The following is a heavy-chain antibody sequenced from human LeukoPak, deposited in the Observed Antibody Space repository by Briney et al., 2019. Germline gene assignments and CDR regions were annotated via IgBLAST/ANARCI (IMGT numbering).Heavy chain of an antibody. D-gene: IGHD5-12*01. J-gene: IGHJ6*03. CDR3: ARASRGYVDYYYYMDV. CDR2: INPNSGGT. CDR1: GYTFTGYY. V-gene: IGHV1-2*02. Sequence: ASVKVSCKASGYTFTGYYMHWVRQAPGQGLEWMGWINPNSGGTNYAQKFQGRVTMTRDTSISTAYMELSRLRSDDTAVYYCARASRGYVDYYYYMDVWGKGTTVTVSS.